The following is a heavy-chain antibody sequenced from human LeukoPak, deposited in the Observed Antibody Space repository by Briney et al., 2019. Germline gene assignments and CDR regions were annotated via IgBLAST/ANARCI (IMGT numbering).Heavy chain of an antibody. CDR1: GYTFTGYY. V-gene: IGHV1-2*02. CDR2: TNPNSGGT. Sequence: ASVKVSCKASGYTFTGYYMHWVRQAPGQGLEWMGWTNPNSGGTNYAQKFQGRVTMTRDTSISTAYMELSRLRSDDTAVYYCARDGIAAAAPRDAFDIWGQGTMVTVSS. J-gene: IGHJ3*02. D-gene: IGHD6-13*01. CDR3: ARDGIAAAAPRDAFDI.